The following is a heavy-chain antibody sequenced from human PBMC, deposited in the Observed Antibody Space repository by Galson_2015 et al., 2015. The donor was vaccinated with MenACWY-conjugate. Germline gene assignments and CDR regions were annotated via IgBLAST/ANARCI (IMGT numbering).Heavy chain of an antibody. Sequence: SVKVSCKASGYTFTDYAMHWVRQAPGQRLEWMGWINAGNGNTKYSQKFQGRVTITSDTSASTAYMELSSLRSEDTAVYYCAREIEVAPAASWGDYYYGMDVWGQGTTVTVSS. D-gene: IGHD2-2*01. CDR1: GYTFTDYA. CDR3: AREIEVAPAASWGDYYYGMDV. CDR2: INAGNGNT. V-gene: IGHV1-3*01. J-gene: IGHJ6*02.